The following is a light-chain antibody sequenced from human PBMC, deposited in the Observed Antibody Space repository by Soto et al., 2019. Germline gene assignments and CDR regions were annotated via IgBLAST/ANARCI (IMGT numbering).Light chain of an antibody. J-gene: IGKJ1*01. CDR2: GAS. Sequence: EIVMTQSPATLSVSPGERATLSCRASQSVGSNLAWYQQKPGQAPRLLIYGASKRATGIPARFSGSRSGTEFTLTISSLQSEDFVVYYCQQDNDWPPTWTFGQGTKVEIK. CDR3: QQDNDWPPTWT. V-gene: IGKV3-15*01. CDR1: QSVGSN.